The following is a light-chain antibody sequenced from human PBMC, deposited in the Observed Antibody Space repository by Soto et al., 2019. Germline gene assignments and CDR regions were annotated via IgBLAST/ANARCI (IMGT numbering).Light chain of an antibody. CDR1: QNIRTY. V-gene: IGKV1-39*01. J-gene: IGKJ2*01. Sequence: DIQLTQSPSSLSACVGDRVNITCRASQNIRTYLNWYQQKPGKAPTLLIYAATTLQSGVPSTFSGSASGTDFSLTISSLQPGDVATYYCQQSYSTLYTFGQGTKVDIK. CDR3: QQSYSTLYT. CDR2: AAT.